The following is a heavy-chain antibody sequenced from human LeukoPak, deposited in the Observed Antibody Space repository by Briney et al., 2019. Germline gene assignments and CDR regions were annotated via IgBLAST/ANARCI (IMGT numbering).Heavy chain of an antibody. CDR1: GGSFSGYY. J-gene: IGHJ4*02. D-gene: IGHD3-9*01. Sequence: SETLSLTCAVYGGSFSGYYWSWIRQPPGKGLEWIGEINHSGSTNYNPSLKSRVTISVDTSKNQFSLKLSSVTAADTAVYYCVRGGRITIFPFDYWGQGTLVTVSS. CDR2: INHSGST. CDR3: VRGGRITIFPFDY. V-gene: IGHV4-34*01.